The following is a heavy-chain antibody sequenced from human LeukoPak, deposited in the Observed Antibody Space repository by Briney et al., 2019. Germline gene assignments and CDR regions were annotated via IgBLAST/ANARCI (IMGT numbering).Heavy chain of an antibody. CDR3: ANAGDDGAVGDY. CDR2: ISYDGSNK. Sequence: GGSLRLSCAASGFTFSSYAMHWVRQAPGKGLEWVAVISYDGSNKYYADSVKGRFTISRDNSKNTLYLQMNSLRAEDTAVYYCANAGDDGAVGDYWGQGTLVTVSS. J-gene: IGHJ4*02. CDR1: GFTFSSYA. D-gene: IGHD1-1*01. V-gene: IGHV3-30-3*01.